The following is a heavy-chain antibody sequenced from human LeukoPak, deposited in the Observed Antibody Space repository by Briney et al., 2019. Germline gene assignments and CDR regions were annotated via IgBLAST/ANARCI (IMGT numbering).Heavy chain of an antibody. CDR3: ARVRVAVAGTAPLGY. Sequence: ASVKVSCKASGYTFISYGISWVRQAPGQGLEWMGWVNPNSGGTNYAQKFQGRVTMTRDTSISTAYMELSRLRSDDTAVYYCARVRVAVAGTAPLGYWGQGTLVTVSS. V-gene: IGHV1-2*02. CDR1: GYTFISYG. CDR2: VNPNSGGT. J-gene: IGHJ4*02. D-gene: IGHD6-19*01.